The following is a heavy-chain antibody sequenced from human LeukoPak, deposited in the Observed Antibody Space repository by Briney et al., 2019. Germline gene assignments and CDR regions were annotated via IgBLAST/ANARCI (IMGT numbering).Heavy chain of an antibody. V-gene: IGHV1-2*02. Sequence: ASVTVSCKASGYTFTGYYIHWVRQAPGHGLEWMGWVYPYSGDTNYAQNFQGRVTMTRDTSISTAYMELTSLKSDDTAVYYCARDRNSGSSLDIWGQGTVLTVSS. CDR3: ARDRNSGSSLDI. D-gene: IGHD6-6*01. CDR2: VYPYSGDT. CDR1: GYTFTGYY. J-gene: IGHJ3*02.